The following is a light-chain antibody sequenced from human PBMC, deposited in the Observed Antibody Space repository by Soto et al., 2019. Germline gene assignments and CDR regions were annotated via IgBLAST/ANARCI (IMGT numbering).Light chain of an antibody. J-gene: IGKJ5*01. V-gene: IGKV3D-11*03. CDR3: QQYGNSPIT. CDR1: QYINTR. CDR2: QTS. Sequence: EIVLTQSPATLASFPGDRVTLSCRASQYINTRLAWCQHRPGQARRLLIYQTSIRAAGIPARFSASWTGTDFTLTISSLEPEDFALYYCQQYGNSPITFGQGTRLEIK.